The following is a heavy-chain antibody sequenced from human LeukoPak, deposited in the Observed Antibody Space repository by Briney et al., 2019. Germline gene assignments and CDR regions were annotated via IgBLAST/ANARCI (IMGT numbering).Heavy chain of an antibody. J-gene: IGHJ4*02. Sequence: ASVKPSCKASGYTFTGYYMHWVRQAPGQGLEWMGRINPNSGGTNYAQKFQGRVTMTRDTSISTAYMELSRLRSDDTAVYYCARDSVPHYYDSSGYYGSTDNFDYWGQGTLVTVSS. V-gene: IGHV1-2*06. CDR1: GYTFTGYY. CDR2: INPNSGGT. CDR3: ARDSVPHYYDSSGYYGSTDNFDY. D-gene: IGHD3-22*01.